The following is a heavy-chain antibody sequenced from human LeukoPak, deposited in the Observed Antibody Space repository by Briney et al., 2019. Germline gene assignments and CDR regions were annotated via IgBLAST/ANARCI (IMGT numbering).Heavy chain of an antibody. Sequence: GGSLRLSCAASGFTLSSNYMSWVRQAPGKGLEWVSVIYSGSGPTYYADSVKGRFTISRDNSKNTLYLQMNSLRAEDTAVYYCAKDDRIATMVRGVTNFDYWGQGTLVTVSS. CDR2: IYSGSGPT. J-gene: IGHJ4*02. CDR3: AKDDRIATMVRGVTNFDY. D-gene: IGHD3-10*01. V-gene: IGHV3-66*01. CDR1: GFTLSSNY.